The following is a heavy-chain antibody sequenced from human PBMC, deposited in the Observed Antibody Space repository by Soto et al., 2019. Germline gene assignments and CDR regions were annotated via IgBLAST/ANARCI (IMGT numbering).Heavy chain of an antibody. Sequence: QVQLVQSGTEVKKPGASVKVSCKTSGYTFTNFGISWVRQAPGQGLEWMGWISAFNGHTHHAQKFQGRVTLTTDTSTTTAFLELRSLGSDDTAVYYCAREPPRATAGLNYFDPWGQGTLVSVSS. CDR1: GYTFTNFG. J-gene: IGHJ5*02. V-gene: IGHV1-18*01. CDR2: ISAFNGHT. D-gene: IGHD6-13*01. CDR3: AREPPRATAGLNYFDP.